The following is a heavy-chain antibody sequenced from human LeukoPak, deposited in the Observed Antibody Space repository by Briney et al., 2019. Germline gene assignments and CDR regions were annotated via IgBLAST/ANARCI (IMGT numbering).Heavy chain of an antibody. CDR1: GFTFSSYS. CDR3: ARVVGATGNWFFP. V-gene: IGHV3-48*01. Sequence: PGGSLRLSCAASGFTFSSYSMNWVRQAPGKGLEWVSYISSSSSTIYYADSVKGRFTTSRDNAKNSLYLQMNSLRAEDTAVYYCARVVGATGNWFFPWGQGTLVTVSS. D-gene: IGHD1-26*01. J-gene: IGHJ5*02. CDR2: ISSSSSTI.